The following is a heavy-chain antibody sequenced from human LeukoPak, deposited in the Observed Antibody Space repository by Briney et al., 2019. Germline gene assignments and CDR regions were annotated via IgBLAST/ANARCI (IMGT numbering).Heavy chain of an antibody. CDR3: ARGVEYSSSSGLGY. V-gene: IGHV4-59*01. J-gene: IGHJ4*02. CDR2: IYYSGST. CDR1: GGSISSYY. Sequence: PSETLSLTCTVSGGSISSYYWSWIRQPPGKGLEWIGYIYYSGSTNYNPSLKSRVTISVDTSKNQFSLKLNSVTAADTALYYCARGVEYSSSSGLGYWGQRTLVTVSS. D-gene: IGHD6-6*01.